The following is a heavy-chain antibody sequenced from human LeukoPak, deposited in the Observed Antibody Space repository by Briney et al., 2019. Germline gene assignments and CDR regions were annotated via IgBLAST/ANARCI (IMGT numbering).Heavy chain of an antibody. CDR1: GFTFDDYA. V-gene: IGHV3-9*03. CDR2: ISWNSGSI. CDR3: AKASSGWFFDY. D-gene: IGHD6-19*01. Sequence: PGGSLRLSCAASGFTFDDYAMHWVRQAPGKGLEWVSGISWNSGSIGYADSVTGRFTISRDNAKNSLYLQMNSLRAEDMALYYCAKASSGWFFDYWGQGTLVTVSS. J-gene: IGHJ4*02.